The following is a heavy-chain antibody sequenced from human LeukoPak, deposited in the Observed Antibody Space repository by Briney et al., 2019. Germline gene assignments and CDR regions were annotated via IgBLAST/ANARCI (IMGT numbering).Heavy chain of an antibody. CDR3: ARDLVRWEGDFDY. CDR2: ISSSSSTI. CDR1: GFTFSSYS. D-gene: IGHD4-23*01. J-gene: IGHJ4*02. Sequence: GGSLRLSCAASGFTFSSYSMNWVRQAPGKGLEWVSYISSSSSTIYYADSVKGRFTISRDNAKNSLYLQMNSLRAEDTAVYYCARDLVRWEGDFDYWGQGTLVTVSS. V-gene: IGHV3-48*04.